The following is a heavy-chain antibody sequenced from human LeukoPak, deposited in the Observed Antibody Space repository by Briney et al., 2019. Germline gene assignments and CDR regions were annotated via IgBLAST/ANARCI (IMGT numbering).Heavy chain of an antibody. CDR3: ARGAPKEIQLWLRLRGVAFDI. Sequence: PSETLSLTCAVYGGSLGGSSWGWFGKPPGKGWNGMGEFIIGESTNYNPSLKSRVTISVDTSKNQFSLKLNSVTAADTAVYYCARGAPKEIQLWLRLRGVAFDIWGQGTMVTVSS. V-gene: IGHV4-34*01. J-gene: IGHJ3*02. CDR1: GGSLGGSS. D-gene: IGHD5-18*01. CDR2: FIIGEST.